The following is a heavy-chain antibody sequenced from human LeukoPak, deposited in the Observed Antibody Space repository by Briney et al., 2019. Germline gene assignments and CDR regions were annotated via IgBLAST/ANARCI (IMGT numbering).Heavy chain of an antibody. D-gene: IGHD3-22*01. V-gene: IGHV1-8*01. Sequence: ASVKVSCKASGYTFTSYDINWVRQATGQGLEWMGWMNPNSGSTGYAQKFQGRVTMTRNTSISTAYMELSSLRSEDTAVYYCARGRLDSSGYYYWGQGTLVTVSS. J-gene: IGHJ4*02. CDR3: ARGRLDSSGYYY. CDR2: MNPNSGST. CDR1: GYTFTSYD.